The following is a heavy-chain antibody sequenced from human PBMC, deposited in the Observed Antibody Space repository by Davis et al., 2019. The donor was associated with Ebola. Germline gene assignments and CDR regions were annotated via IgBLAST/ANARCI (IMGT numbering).Heavy chain of an antibody. CDR1: GFTFSSYG. CDR2: IWYDGSNK. V-gene: IGHV3-33*01. D-gene: IGHD3-22*01. Sequence: GESLKISCAASGFTFSSYGMHWVRQAPGKGLEWVAVIWYDGSNKYYADSVKGRFTISRDNSKNTLYLQMNSLRAEDTAVYYRASLYYDSSGLDYWGQGTLVTVSS. CDR3: ASLYYDSSGLDY. J-gene: IGHJ4*02.